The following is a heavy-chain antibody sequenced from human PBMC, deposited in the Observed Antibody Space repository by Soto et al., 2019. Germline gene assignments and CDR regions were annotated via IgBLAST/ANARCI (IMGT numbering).Heavy chain of an antibody. CDR3: ARVDIVVVPAAILFDY. D-gene: IGHD2-2*03. V-gene: IGHV4-34*01. Sequence: KPSETLSLTCAVYGGSFSGYYWSWIRQPPGKGLEWIGEINHSGSTNYSPSLKSRVTISVDTSKNQFSLKLSSVTAADTAVYYCARVDIVVVPAAILFDYWGQGTLVTVSS. J-gene: IGHJ4*02. CDR2: INHSGST. CDR1: GGSFSGYY.